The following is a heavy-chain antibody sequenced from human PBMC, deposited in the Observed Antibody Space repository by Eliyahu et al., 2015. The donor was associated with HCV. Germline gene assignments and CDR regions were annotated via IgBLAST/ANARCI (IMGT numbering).Heavy chain of an antibody. J-gene: IGHJ5*02. Sequence: QVRLQQWGAGLLKPSETLSLTCAVYGGSFSDYYWSWIRQPPGKGLEWIGEINHSGSSNYDPSLKSRVTISIDTSKKQFSLNLSSVTAADTAVYYCARYQYNNWFDPWGQGTLVTVSS. CDR3: ARYQYNNWFDP. V-gene: IGHV4-34*01. D-gene: IGHD1-1*01. CDR2: INHSGSS. CDR1: GGSFSDYY.